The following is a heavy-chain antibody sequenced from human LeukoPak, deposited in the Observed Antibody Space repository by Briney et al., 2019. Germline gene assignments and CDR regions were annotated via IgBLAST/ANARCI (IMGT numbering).Heavy chain of an antibody. Sequence: ASVKVSCKASGYTFTSYGISWVRQAPGQGLEWMGWINPNSGGTNYAQKLQGRVTMTRDTSISTAYMELSRLRSDDTAVYYCAKGDRILGAFQHWGQGTLVTVSS. V-gene: IGHV1-2*02. D-gene: IGHD1-26*01. CDR3: AKGDRILGAFQH. J-gene: IGHJ1*01. CDR2: INPNSGGT. CDR1: GYTFTSYG.